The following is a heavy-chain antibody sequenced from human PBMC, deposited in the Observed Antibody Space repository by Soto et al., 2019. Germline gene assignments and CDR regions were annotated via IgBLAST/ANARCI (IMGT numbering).Heavy chain of an antibody. CDR2: IYHTGST. V-gene: IGHV4-38-2*01. Sequence: SETLSLTCAVSGYSISNGYYWGWIRQPPGKGLEWIGSIYHTGSTYYNPSLKSRVTISVDTSKNQFSLKLSSVTAADTAVYYCARRHSSNWYGLDYWGQGTLVTVSS. J-gene: IGHJ4*02. D-gene: IGHD6-13*01. CDR3: ARRHSSNWYGLDY. CDR1: GYSISNGYY.